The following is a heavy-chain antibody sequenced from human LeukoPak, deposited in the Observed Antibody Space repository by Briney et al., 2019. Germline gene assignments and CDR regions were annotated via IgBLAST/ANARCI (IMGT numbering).Heavy chain of an antibody. CDR3: ARGVIQAGGNDFDY. CDR2: ISSSGNT. CDR1: GDSISYFY. D-gene: IGHD4-23*01. Sequence: SETLSLTCSVSGDSISYFYWSWIRQAAGRGLEWIGRISSSGNTDYNASLKSRVTMSVDTSKNQLSLKVISVTAADTAVYYCARGVIQAGGNDFDYWGQGTLVTVSS. V-gene: IGHV4-4*07. J-gene: IGHJ4*02.